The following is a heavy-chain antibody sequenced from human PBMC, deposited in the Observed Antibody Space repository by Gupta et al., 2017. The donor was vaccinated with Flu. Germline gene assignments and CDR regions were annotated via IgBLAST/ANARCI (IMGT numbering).Heavy chain of an antibody. CDR2: ISSSGSTI. D-gene: IGHD3-22*01. CDR1: GFTFSSYE. CDR3: AREEYGSYYDSSGYYYDY. J-gene: IGHJ4*02. Sequence: EVQLVESGGGLVQPGGSLRLSCAASGFTFSSYEMNWVRQAPGKGLEWVSYISSSGSTIYYADSVKGRVTISRDNAKNSLYLQMNSLRAEDTAVYDCAREEYGSYYDSSGYYYDYGGQGTLVTVSS. V-gene: IGHV3-48*03.